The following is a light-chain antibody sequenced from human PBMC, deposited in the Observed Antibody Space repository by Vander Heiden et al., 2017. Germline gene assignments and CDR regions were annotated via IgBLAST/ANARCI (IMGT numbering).Light chain of an antibody. J-gene: IGLJ1*01. CDR2: DSP. CDR3: AAWDDSLNGYV. V-gene: IGLV1-44*01. Sequence: QSVLTQPPSASGTPGQRVTLSCSGCSSNIGCSTVDWYQQLPGTAPKLLIYDSPQRPSGVPDRFSGSKSGTSASLAISGLQSEDEADHYCAAWDDSLNGYVFGTGTKVTVL. CDR1: SSNIGCST.